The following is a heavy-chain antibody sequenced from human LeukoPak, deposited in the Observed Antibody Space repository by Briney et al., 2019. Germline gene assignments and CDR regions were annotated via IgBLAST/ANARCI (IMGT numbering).Heavy chain of an antibody. Sequence: GGSLRLSCAVSGFNVSGNYMSWVRQAPGKGLEWVSVLYSGGRTYHADTVKGRFTISRDTSKNTLYLQMNNLRAEDTAVYYCARDVATVTTLGEVGPVWGQGTLVTVSS. CDR3: ARDVATVTTLGEVGPV. CDR2: LYSGGRT. CDR1: GFNVSGNY. D-gene: IGHD4-17*01. J-gene: IGHJ4*02. V-gene: IGHV3-66*01.